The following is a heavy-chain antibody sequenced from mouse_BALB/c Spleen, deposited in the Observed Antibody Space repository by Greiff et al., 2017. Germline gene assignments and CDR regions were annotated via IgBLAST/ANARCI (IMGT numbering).Heavy chain of an antibody. Sequence: EVKLMESGGGLVKPGGSLKLSCAASGFTFSSYAMSWVRQSPEKRLEWVAEISSGGSYTYYPDTVTGRFTISRDNAKNTLYLEMSSLRSEDTAMYYCASYGNSFAYWGQGTLVTVSA. CDR3: ASYGNSFAY. CDR1: GFTFSSYA. J-gene: IGHJ3*01. V-gene: IGHV5-9-4*01. CDR2: ISSGGSYT. D-gene: IGHD2-1*01.